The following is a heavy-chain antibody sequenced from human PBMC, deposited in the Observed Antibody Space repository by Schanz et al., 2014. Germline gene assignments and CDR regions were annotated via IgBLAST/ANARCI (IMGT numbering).Heavy chain of an antibody. CDR1: GYTFISDD. J-gene: IGHJ4*02. CDR3: ARGLVRYFAY. V-gene: IGHV1-8*01. Sequence: QVQLVQSGAEVKKPGASVKVSCKASGYTFISDDINWVRQATGRGLEWMGWMNPSSGNTGYARKFQGRVTMTRDTSISTAYMELSRLRSDDTAVYYCARGLVRYFAYWGQGTLVTVSS. CDR2: MNPSSGNT. D-gene: IGHD2-8*02.